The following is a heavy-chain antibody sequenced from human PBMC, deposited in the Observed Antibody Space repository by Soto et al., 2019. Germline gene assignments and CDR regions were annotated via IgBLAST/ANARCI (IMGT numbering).Heavy chain of an antibody. J-gene: IGHJ5*02. CDR1: GGTFSSYA. CDR2: MNPGSGDT. Sequence: ASVKVSCKASGGTFSSYAISWVRQAPGQGLEWMGWMNPGSGDTGYAQKFQGRVTMTRDISIATAYMELSSLRSDDTAIYYCARMATFGSLNWFDPWGQGTLVTVSS. V-gene: IGHV1-8*02. CDR3: ARMATFGSLNWFDP. D-gene: IGHD3-16*01.